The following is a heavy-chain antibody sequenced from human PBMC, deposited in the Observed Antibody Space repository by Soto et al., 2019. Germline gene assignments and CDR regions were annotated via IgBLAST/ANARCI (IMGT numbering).Heavy chain of an antibody. D-gene: IGHD6-13*01. CDR1: GYSFTSYW. J-gene: IGHJ4*02. CDR3: ARFTAAAGLTPFDY. V-gene: IGHV5-10-1*01. CDR2: IDPSDSYS. Sequence: GESLKISCKGSGYSFTSYWVTWVRQMPGKGLEWMGRIDPSDSYSNYRPSFQGHVTISADKSISTAYLHWSSLKASDTAMYYCARFTAAAGLTPFDYWGQGTLVTVSS.